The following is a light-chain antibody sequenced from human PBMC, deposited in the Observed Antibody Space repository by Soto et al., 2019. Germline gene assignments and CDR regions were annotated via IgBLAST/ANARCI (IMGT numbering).Light chain of an antibody. CDR3: QQSYSTSPT. CDR2: AAS. J-gene: IGKJ1*01. V-gene: IGKV1-39*01. CDR1: QSISSY. Sequence: DIQMTQSPSSLSASVGDRVTITCRASQSISSYLNWYQQKPGKAPKLLIYAASSLQSGVPSRFSGSGSGTDFTLTISSLQPEDFATYSCQQSYSTSPTFGQGTKVEIK.